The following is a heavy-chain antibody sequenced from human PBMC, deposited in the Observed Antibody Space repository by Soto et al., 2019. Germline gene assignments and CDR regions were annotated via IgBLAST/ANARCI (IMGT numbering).Heavy chain of an antibody. CDR1: DGNGINNTCY. D-gene: IGHD4-17*01. Sequence: VADGNGINNTCYWSMKKQTPGKRLEWLGYAYYSGTTNYTPSLKGRVTMSVDLSKNQFSLRLTSVTAADTALYYCARTTAVPNSLRSRYFFDSWGQGTLVTVSS. V-gene: IGHV4-61*01. CDR3: ARTTAVPNSLRSRYFFDS. J-gene: IGHJ4*02. CDR2: AYYSGTT.